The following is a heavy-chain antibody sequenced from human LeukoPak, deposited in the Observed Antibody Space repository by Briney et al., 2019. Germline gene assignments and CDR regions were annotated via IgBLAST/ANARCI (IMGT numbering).Heavy chain of an antibody. CDR3: ARLEMATMGNDAFDI. CDR2: MSAYNGNT. CDR1: GYTFTGYG. D-gene: IGHD5-24*01. J-gene: IGHJ3*02. Sequence: ASLKVSCKASGYTFTGYGISWVRQAPGHGLEGMGWMSAYNGNTNYATKLQGRVTMTTDTSTTTAYMKLGSLRSDDTAVYYCARLEMATMGNDAFDIWGQGTMVTVSS. V-gene: IGHV1-18*01.